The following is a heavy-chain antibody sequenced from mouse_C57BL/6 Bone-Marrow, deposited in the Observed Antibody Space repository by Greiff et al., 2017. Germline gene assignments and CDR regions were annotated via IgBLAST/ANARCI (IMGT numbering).Heavy chain of an antibody. Sequence: QVQLQQPGAELVKPGASVKLSCKASGYTFTSYWMHWVKQRPGQGLEWIGMIHPNSGSTNYNEKFKSKATLTVDKSSSTAYIQLSSLTSEDSAVYYCARPITTVVAFDYWGKGTTLTVSS. CDR1: GYTFTSYW. J-gene: IGHJ2*01. CDR2: IHPNSGST. D-gene: IGHD1-1*01. CDR3: ARPITTVVAFDY. V-gene: IGHV1-64*01.